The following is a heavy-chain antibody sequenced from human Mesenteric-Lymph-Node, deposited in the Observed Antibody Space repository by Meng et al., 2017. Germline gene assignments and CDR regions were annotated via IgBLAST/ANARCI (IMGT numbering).Heavy chain of an antibody. J-gene: IGHJ4*02. D-gene: IGHD4-17*01. CDR2: IYYSGST. CDR3: ARGPTTYFDY. V-gene: IGHV4-30-4*01. Sequence: HVQLQESGPGLVKPYQTLSLTCTVSGDSISSGEYFWSCIRQPPGKGLEWIGYIYYSGSTYYNPSLRSRITISVDTSKNQFSLRLRSVTAADTAVYYCARGPTTYFDYWGQGTLVTVSS. CDR1: GDSISSGEYF.